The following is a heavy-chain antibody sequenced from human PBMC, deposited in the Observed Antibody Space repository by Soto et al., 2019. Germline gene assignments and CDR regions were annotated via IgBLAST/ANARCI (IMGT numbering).Heavy chain of an antibody. CDR3: ARGYDFWSGWHYYYGMDV. J-gene: IGHJ6*02. V-gene: IGHV4-61*01. Sequence: QVQLQESGPGLVKPSETLSLTCTVSGGSVSSGSYYWSWIRQPPGKGLEWIGYIYYSGSTNYNPSLKSRVTISVDTSNNQFSLKLSSVTAADTAVYYCARGYDFWSGWHYYYGMDVWGQGTTVTVSS. D-gene: IGHD3-3*01. CDR1: GGSVSSGSYY. CDR2: IYYSGST.